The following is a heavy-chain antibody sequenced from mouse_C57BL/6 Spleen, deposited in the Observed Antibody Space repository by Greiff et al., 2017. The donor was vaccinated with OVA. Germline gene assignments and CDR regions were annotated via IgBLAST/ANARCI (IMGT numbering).Heavy chain of an antibody. V-gene: IGHV1-22*01. D-gene: IGHD1-1*01. CDR1: GYTFTDYN. CDR3: AGITTVVATLYWYFDV. Sequence: EVKLMESGPELVKPGASVKMSCKASGYTFTDYNMHWVKQSHGKSLEWIGYINPNNGGTSYNQKFKGKATLTVNKSSSTAYMELRSLTSEDSAVYYCAGITTVVATLYWYFDVWGTGTTVTVSS. CDR2: INPNNGGT. J-gene: IGHJ1*03.